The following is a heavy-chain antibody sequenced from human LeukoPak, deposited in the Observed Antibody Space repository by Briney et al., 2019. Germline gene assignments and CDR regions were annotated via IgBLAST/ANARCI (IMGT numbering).Heavy chain of an antibody. J-gene: IGHJ4*02. CDR1: GGSISSYY. CDR2: IYYSGST. D-gene: IGHD3-10*01. Sequence: PSETLSPTCTVSGGSISSYYWSWIRQPPGKGLEWIGYIYYSGSTNYNPSLKSRVTISLDTSKNQFSLKLSSVTAADTAVYYCARTGSGTAGRYYFDYWGQGTLVTVSS. V-gene: IGHV4-59*01. CDR3: ARTGSGTAGRYYFDY.